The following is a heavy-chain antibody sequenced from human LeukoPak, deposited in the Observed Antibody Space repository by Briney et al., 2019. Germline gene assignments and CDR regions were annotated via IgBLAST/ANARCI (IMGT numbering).Heavy chain of an antibody. CDR2: IIPIFGTA. CDR1: GGTFSSYA. V-gene: IGHV1-69*06. CDR3: ARDDIAARQGVFDY. D-gene: IGHD6-6*01. J-gene: IGHJ4*02. Sequence: SVKVSCKASGGTFSSYAISWVRQAPGQGLEWMGGIIPIFGTANYAQKFQGRVTITADKSASTAYMELSSLRSEDTAVYYCARDDIAARQGVFDYWGQGTLVTVSS.